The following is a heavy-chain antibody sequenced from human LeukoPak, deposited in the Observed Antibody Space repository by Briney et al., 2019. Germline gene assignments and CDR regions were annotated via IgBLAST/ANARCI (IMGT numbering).Heavy chain of an antibody. CDR2: ISSSGSTI. V-gene: IGHV3-11*01. D-gene: IGHD2-21*02. CDR1: GFTFSDYY. CDR3: ATGIVVVTREVTVPDDY. Sequence: TGGSLRLSCAASGFTFSDYYMSWIRQAPGKGLEWVSYISSSGSTIYYADSVKGRFTISRDNAKNSLYLQMNSLRAEDTAVYYCATGIVVVTREVTVPDDYWGQGTLVTVSS. J-gene: IGHJ4*02.